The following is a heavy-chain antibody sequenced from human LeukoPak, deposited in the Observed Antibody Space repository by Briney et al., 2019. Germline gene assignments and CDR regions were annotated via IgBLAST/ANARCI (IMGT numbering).Heavy chain of an antibody. V-gene: IGHV3-9*01. CDR2: ISWNSGSI. CDR3: AKDISHGDVYYYYGMDV. J-gene: IGHJ6*02. Sequence: GGSLRLSCAASGFTFSSYAMSWVRQAPGKGLERVSGISWNSGSIGYADSVKGRFTISRDNAKNSLYLQMNSLRAEDTALYYCAKDISHGDVYYYYGMDVWGQGTTVTVSS. D-gene: IGHD4-17*01. CDR1: GFTFSSYA.